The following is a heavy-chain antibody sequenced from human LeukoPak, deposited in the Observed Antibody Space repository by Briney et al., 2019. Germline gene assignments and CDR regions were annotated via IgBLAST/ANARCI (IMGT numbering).Heavy chain of an antibody. CDR3: ASDPSGGWPLDY. J-gene: IGHJ4*02. Sequence: ASVKVSCKASGYTFTSYGISWVRQAPGQGLEWMGWISAYNGNTNYAQKLQGRVTMTTDTSTSTAYMELRSLRSDDTAVYYCASDPSGGWPLDYWGQGTLVTVSS. CDR2: ISAYNGNT. V-gene: IGHV1-18*01. D-gene: IGHD6-19*01. CDR1: GYTFTSYG.